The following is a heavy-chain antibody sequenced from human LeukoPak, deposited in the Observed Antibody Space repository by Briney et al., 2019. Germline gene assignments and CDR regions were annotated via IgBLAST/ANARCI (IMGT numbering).Heavy chain of an antibody. CDR1: GGSISSYY. J-gene: IGHJ2*01. CDR2: IYYSGST. V-gene: IGHV4-59*01. Sequence: PSETLSLTCTVSGGSISSYYWSWIRQPPGKGLEWIGYIYYSGSTNYNPSLKRRVTISVDTSKNQFPLKLSSVTAADTAVYYCARGPVGATPGWYFDLWGRGTLVTVSS. D-gene: IGHD1-26*01. CDR3: ARGPVGATPGWYFDL.